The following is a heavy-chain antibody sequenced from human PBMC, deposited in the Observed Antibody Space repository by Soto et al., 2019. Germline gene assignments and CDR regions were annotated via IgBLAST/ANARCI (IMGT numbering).Heavy chain of an antibody. CDR3: AKDLYPRGSGWSHTFDI. Sequence: LRLPCAAAGVTCDDYARHRILKAQGKGLEWVSGISWNSGSIGYAGSVKGRFTISRDNAKNSLYLQLSSLRAEDTAFFYCAKDLYPRGSGWSHTFDIWGQGTMVTVPS. V-gene: IGHV3-9*01. J-gene: IGHJ3*02. D-gene: IGHD6-19*01. CDR2: ISWNSGSI. CDR1: GVTCDDYA.